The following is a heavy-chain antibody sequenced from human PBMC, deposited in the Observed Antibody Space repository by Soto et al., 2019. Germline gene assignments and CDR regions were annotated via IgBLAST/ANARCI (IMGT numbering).Heavy chain of an antibody. CDR2: INHSGST. CDR3: ARATYYDFWSGYYRNNWFDP. J-gene: IGHJ5*02. Sequence: FQTLSLTWTVSGGSISDVGYSRICIRQHPGKGLEGIGEINHSGSTNYNPSLKSRVTISVDTSKNQFSLKLSSVTAADTAVYYCARATYYDFWSGYYRNNWFDPWGQGTLVTVSS. V-gene: IGHV4-30-2*01. D-gene: IGHD3-3*01. CDR1: GGSISDVGYS.